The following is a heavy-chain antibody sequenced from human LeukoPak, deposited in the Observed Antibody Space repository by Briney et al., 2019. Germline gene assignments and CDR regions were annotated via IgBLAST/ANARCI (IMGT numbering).Heavy chain of an antibody. D-gene: IGHD6-19*01. Sequence: SETLSLTCTVSGGSISSSSYYWGWIRQPPGKGLEWIGEINHSGSTNYNPSLKSRVTISVDTSKNQFSQKLSSVTAADTAVYYCARTGQWLVLIDYWGQGTLVTVSS. CDR3: ARTGQWLVLIDY. CDR1: GGSISSSSYY. CDR2: INHSGST. J-gene: IGHJ4*02. V-gene: IGHV4-39*07.